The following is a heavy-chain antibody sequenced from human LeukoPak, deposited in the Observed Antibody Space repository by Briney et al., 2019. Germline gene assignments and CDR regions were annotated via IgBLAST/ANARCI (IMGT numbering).Heavy chain of an antibody. CDR3: AKVRGAQYYFDY. D-gene: IGHD3-10*01. J-gene: IGHJ4*02. CDR2: IRYDGSNK. CDR1: GFTFSSYG. Sequence: GGSLRLSCAASGFTFSSYGMHWVRQAPGKGLEWVAFIRYDGSNKYYADSVKGRFTVSRDNSKNTLYLQMNSLRAEDTAVYYCAKVRGAQYYFDYWGQGTLVTVSS. V-gene: IGHV3-30*02.